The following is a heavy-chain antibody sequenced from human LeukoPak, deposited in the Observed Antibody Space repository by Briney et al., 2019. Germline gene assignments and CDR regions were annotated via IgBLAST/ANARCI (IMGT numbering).Heavy chain of an antibody. Sequence: SGGSLRLSCAASGFTFSSYAMHWVRQAPGKGLEWVAVISYDGSNKYYADSVKGRFTISRDNSKNTLYLQMNSLRAEDTAVYYCARHYKDFDYWGQGTLVTVSS. J-gene: IGHJ4*02. CDR2: ISYDGSNK. CDR3: ARHYKDFDY. V-gene: IGHV3-30-3*01. D-gene: IGHD1-14*01. CDR1: GFTFSSYA.